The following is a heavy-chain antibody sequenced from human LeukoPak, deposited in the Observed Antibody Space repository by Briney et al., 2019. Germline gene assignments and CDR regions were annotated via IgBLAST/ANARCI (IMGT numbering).Heavy chain of an antibody. D-gene: IGHD5-18*01. CDR2: IYYSGST. CDR1: GGSISSSNYY. Sequence: SETLSLTCTVSGGSISSSNYYWGWIRQPPGKGLEWIGSIYYSGSTYYNPSLKSRVTISVDTSKNQFSLKLSSVTAADTAVYYCASETRRMDTAPHRGWYFDLWGRGTLVTVSS. V-gene: IGHV4-39*01. J-gene: IGHJ2*01. CDR3: ASETRRMDTAPHRGWYFDL.